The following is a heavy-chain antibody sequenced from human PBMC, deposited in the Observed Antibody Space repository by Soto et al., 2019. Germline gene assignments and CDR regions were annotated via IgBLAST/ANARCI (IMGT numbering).Heavy chain of an antibody. J-gene: IGHJ5*02. D-gene: IGHD3-10*01. CDR1: GGSISSGADY. V-gene: IGHV4-31*03. CDR2: IYYSVST. CDR3: ARGVTMVRGVITDNLFDP. Sequence: PSETLYLTCTVSGGSISSGADYWSWIRQHPGKGLEWIGYIYYSVSTYYNPTLRSRVIISVDTSRNQFSLRLNSVTAADTAVYYCARGVTMVRGVITDNLFDPWGQGILVTVS.